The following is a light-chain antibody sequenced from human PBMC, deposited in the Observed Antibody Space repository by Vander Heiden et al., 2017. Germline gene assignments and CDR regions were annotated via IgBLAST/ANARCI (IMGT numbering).Light chain of an antibody. CDR1: RTVSRH. J-gene: IGKJ2*01. Sequence: DIQMTQSPSSLSASLGGRVSISRQARRTVSRHLNWYQQKPGKAPKLLIYDVSNLGTGVPSRFSGTGSGKQFVLTINSLQPEDVGTYYCQQYEDLPYTFGQGTKVGVK. V-gene: IGKV1-33*01. CDR2: DVS. CDR3: QQYEDLPYT.